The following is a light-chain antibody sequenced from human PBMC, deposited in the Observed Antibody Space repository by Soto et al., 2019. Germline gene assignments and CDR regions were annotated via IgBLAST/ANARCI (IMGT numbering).Light chain of an antibody. V-gene: IGLV1-40*01. CDR3: QSYDSSLRGWV. CDR2: GNS. Sequence: QSALTQPPSVSGAPGQRVTISCTGSSSNIGAGYDGHWYQQLPGTAPKLLIYGNSNRPSGVPDRFSGSKSGTSASLAITGLQAEDEADYYCQSYDSSLRGWVFGGGTKLTVL. J-gene: IGLJ3*02. CDR1: SSNIGAGYD.